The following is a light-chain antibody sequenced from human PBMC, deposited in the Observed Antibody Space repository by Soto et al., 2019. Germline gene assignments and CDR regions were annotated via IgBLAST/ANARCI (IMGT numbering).Light chain of an antibody. J-gene: IGKJ1*01. Sequence: EIVLTQSPDTLSLSPGERATLSCRASQSVTTSLAWYQQKTGQPPRLLISGASRRATGIPDRFSGSGSETDFTLTISSLEPEDFAVYYCHQRQSWPRTFGQGTKVDIK. CDR3: HQRQSWPRT. CDR2: GAS. CDR1: QSVTTS. V-gene: IGKV3-11*01.